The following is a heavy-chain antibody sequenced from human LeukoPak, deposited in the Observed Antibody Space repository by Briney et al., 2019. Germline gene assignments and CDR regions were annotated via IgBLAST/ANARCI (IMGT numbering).Heavy chain of an antibody. CDR1: GGSISSYY. V-gene: IGHV4-59*08. J-gene: IGHJ4*02. CDR2: IYYSGST. Sequence: SETLSLTCTVSGGSISSYYWSWIRQPPGKGLEWIGYIYYSGSTNYNPSLKGRVTISVDTSKNQFSLKLSSVTAADTAVYYCARFGGMTLDYWGQGTLVTVSS. CDR3: ARFGGMTLDY. D-gene: IGHD3-10*01.